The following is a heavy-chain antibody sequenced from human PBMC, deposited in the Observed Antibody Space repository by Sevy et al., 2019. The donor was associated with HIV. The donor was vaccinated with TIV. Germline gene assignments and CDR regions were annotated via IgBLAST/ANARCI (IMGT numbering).Heavy chain of an antibody. J-gene: IGHJ4*02. D-gene: IGHD5-18*01. CDR2: FNPSTGST. V-gene: IGHV1-46*01. Sequence: ASVKVSCKASGYTFTSFYLHWVRQAPGQGLEWMGLFNPSTGSTTYAQNFHGRVTMTRDTSANTVYMELSRLSSEDTAVYYCARSPSWAMARGHLDYWGQGTLVTVSS. CDR3: ARSPSWAMARGHLDY. CDR1: GYTFTSFY.